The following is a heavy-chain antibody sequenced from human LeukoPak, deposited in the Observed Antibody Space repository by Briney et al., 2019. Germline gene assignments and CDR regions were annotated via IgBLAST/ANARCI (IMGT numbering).Heavy chain of an antibody. Sequence: PGGSLRLSCAVSGFTFSSYAMHWVRQAPGKGLEWVAVISYDGSNKYYADSVKGRFTISRDNSKNTLYLQMNSLRAEDTAVYYCARLSGSYSPGYWGQGTLVTVSS. D-gene: IGHD1-26*01. V-gene: IGHV3-30-3*01. CDR1: GFTFSSYA. CDR2: ISYDGSNK. CDR3: ARLSGSYSPGY. J-gene: IGHJ4*02.